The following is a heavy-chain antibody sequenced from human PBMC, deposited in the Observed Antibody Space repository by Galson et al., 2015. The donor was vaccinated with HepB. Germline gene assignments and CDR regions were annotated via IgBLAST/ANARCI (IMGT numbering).Heavy chain of an antibody. D-gene: IGHD5/OR15-5a*01. CDR1: GFIFDDYA. CDR3: TRSTIRSNRYYLYYYMDI. CDR2: INWNSGII. V-gene: IGHV3-9*01. Sequence: SLRLSCAASGFIFDDYAMHWVRQAPGKGLEWVSGINWNSGIIGYADSVKGRFTISRDDAKTSLYLQMNSLRAEDTAFYYCTRSTIRSNRYYLYYYMDIWGKGTTVTVSS. J-gene: IGHJ6*03.